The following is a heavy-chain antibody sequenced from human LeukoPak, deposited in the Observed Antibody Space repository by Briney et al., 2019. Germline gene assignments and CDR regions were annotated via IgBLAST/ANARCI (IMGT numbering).Heavy chain of an antibody. CDR2: ISASGGAT. Sequence: PGGSLRLSRAASGFTFSNYAMTWVRQAPGKGLEWVSTISASGGATNYADSVPGRFTVSRDNSKNTLYLQMNSLRAEDTAVYYCAKGMVASRVGYNYDVWGQGTLVTVSS. CDR3: AKGMVASRVGYNYDV. V-gene: IGHV3-23*01. J-gene: IGHJ4*02. D-gene: IGHD5-12*01. CDR1: GFTFSNYA.